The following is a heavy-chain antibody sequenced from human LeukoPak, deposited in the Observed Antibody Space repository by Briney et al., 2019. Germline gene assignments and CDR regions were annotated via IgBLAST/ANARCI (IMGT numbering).Heavy chain of an antibody. CDR3: AKCPYDFWTGYFDY. D-gene: IGHD3-3*01. Sequence: GGSLRLSCAASGLTFSSYAMGWVRQAPGKGLEWVPGISGSDGSTYYADSVTGRFTISRDNSKNTLYLQMTSLRAEDTAVYYCAKCPYDFWTGYFDYWGQGTRVTVSS. V-gene: IGHV3-23*01. CDR2: ISGSDGST. CDR1: GLTFSSYA. J-gene: IGHJ4*02.